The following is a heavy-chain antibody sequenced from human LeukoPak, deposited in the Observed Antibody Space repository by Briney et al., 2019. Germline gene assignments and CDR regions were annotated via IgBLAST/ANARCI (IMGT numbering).Heavy chain of an antibody. D-gene: IGHD2-21*02. CDR1: GFTFSSYG. Sequence: GGSLRLSCAASGFTFSSYGMHWVRRAPGKGLEWVAVISYDGSNKYYADSVKGRFTISRDNSKNTLYLQMNSLRAEDTAVYYCAKDRTDCGGDCSYYFDYWGQGTLVTVSS. CDR2: ISYDGSNK. J-gene: IGHJ4*02. CDR3: AKDRTDCGGDCSYYFDY. V-gene: IGHV3-30*18.